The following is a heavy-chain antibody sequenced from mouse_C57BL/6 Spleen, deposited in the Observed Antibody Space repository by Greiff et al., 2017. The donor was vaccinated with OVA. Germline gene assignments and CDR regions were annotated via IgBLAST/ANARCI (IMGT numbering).Heavy chain of an antibody. CDR2: IYPGSGST. Sequence: QVQLQQPGAELVKPGASVKMSCKASGYTFTSYWITWVKQRPGQGLEWIGDIYPGSGSTNYNEKFKGKATLTADKSSSTAYMQLNSLTSEDSAVYFCARWVGYDGAWFAYWGQGTLVTVSA. V-gene: IGHV1-55*01. CDR3: ARWVGYDGAWFAY. J-gene: IGHJ3*01. CDR1: GYTFTSYW. D-gene: IGHD2-2*01.